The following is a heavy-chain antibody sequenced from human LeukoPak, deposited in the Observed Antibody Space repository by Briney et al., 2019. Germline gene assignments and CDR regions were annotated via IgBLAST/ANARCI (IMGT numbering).Heavy chain of an antibody. CDR3: ARDLGIYYDSSVYYSADY. CDR1: GGTFSSYA. CDR2: ISAYNGNT. D-gene: IGHD3-22*01. Sequence: ASVKVSCKASGGTFSSYAISWVRQAPGQGLEWMGWISAYNGNTNYAQKLQGRVTMTTDTSTSTAYMELRSLRSDDTAVYYCARDLGIYYDSSVYYSADYWGQRTLVTVST. J-gene: IGHJ4*02. V-gene: IGHV1-18*01.